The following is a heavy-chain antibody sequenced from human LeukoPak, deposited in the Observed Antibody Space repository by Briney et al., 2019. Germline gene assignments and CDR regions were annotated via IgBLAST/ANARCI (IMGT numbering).Heavy chain of an antibody. D-gene: IGHD2-2*01. Sequence: GGSLRLSCAASGFTFSSYSMNWVRQAPGKGLEWVSSISSSSSYIYYADSVKGRFTISRDNAKNSLYLQMNSLRAEDTAVYYCARDLLDIVVVPAALNAFDIWGQGTMVTVSS. J-gene: IGHJ3*02. V-gene: IGHV3-21*01. CDR2: ISSSSSYI. CDR3: ARDLLDIVVVPAALNAFDI. CDR1: GFTFSSYS.